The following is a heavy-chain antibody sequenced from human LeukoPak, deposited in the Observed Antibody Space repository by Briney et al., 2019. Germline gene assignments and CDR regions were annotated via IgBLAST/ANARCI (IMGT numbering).Heavy chain of an antibody. V-gene: IGHV4-59*01. J-gene: IGHJ4*02. D-gene: IGHD6-13*01. Sequence: SETLSLTCTVSGGSISSYYWSWIRQPPGKGLEWIGYIYYSGSTNYNPSLKSRVTISVDTSKNQFSLKLSSVTAADTAVYYCARGVGSSWYIFDYWGQGTLVTVSS. CDR3: ARGVGSSWYIFDY. CDR2: IYYSGST. CDR1: GGSISSYY.